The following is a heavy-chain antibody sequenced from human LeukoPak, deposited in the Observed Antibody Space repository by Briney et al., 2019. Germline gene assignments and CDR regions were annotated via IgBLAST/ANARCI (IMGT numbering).Heavy chain of an antibody. CDR1: GFTVSSNY. J-gene: IGHJ4*02. CDR3: AKDPSEVNLSTANFGMVVILGY. Sequence: GGSLRLSCAASGFTVSSNYMSWIRQASGKGLEWVSVIYSGGTTFYADSVKGRFTISRDNSKNTLYLQMNSLRAEDTAVYYCAKDPSEVNLSTANFGMVVILGYWGQGTLVTVSS. V-gene: IGHV3-53*01. CDR2: IYSGGTT. D-gene: IGHD3-3*01.